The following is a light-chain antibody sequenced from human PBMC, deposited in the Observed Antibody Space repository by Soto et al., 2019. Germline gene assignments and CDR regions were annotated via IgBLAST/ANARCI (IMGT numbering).Light chain of an antibody. CDR1: QSVTSGY. J-gene: IGKJ1*01. V-gene: IGKV3-20*01. CDR2: AAS. Sequence: EIVLTQSPATLSLSPGERATLSCRASQSVTSGYLAWYQQKPGHPPRLLIYAASIRATGIPDRFGGSGSGTDFTLTISRLEPEDFAVYFCHQYGGSPPETFGQGTKVDIK. CDR3: HQYGGSPPET.